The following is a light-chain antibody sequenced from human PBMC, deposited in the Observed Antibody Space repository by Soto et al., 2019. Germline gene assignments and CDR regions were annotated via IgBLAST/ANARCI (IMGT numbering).Light chain of an antibody. V-gene: IGLV2-14*01. CDR2: EVS. Sequence: QSALTQPASVSGSPGQSITISCTGTSSDVGAYDYVSWYQQNPGKAPKLIISEVSDRPSGVSNRFSGSKSGNTASLTISGLQAEDEADYFCSSYTTTNTIWVFGGGTKLTVL. J-gene: IGLJ3*02. CDR1: SSDVGAYDY. CDR3: SSYTTTNTIWV.